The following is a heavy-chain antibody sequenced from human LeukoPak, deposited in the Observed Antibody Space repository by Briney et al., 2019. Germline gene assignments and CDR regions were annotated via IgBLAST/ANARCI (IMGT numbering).Heavy chain of an antibody. CDR2: IYSGGST. Sequence: GGSLRLSCAASGFTVSSNYMSWVRQAPGKGLEWVSVIYSGGSTYYADSVKGRFTISRDNSKNTLYLQMNSLRAEDTAVYYSAGPGSSWYSFGMDVWGQGTTVTVSS. CDR1: GFTVSSNY. CDR3: AGPGSSWYSFGMDV. D-gene: IGHD6-13*01. J-gene: IGHJ6*02. V-gene: IGHV3-66*01.